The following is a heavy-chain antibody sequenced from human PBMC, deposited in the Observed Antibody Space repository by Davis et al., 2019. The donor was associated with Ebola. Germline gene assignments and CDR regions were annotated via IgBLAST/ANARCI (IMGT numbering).Heavy chain of an antibody. CDR2: ISYDGSNK. Sequence: PGGSLRLSCAASGFTFSSYAMHWVRQAPGKGLEWVAVISYDGSNKYYADSVKGRFTVSRDNSKKTMYLQMNSLRAEDTAVYYCAKSGLSFGVVKYHYGMDVWGKGTTVTVSS. V-gene: IGHV3-30-3*02. J-gene: IGHJ6*04. CDR3: AKSGLSFGVVKYHYGMDV. D-gene: IGHD3-3*01. CDR1: GFTFSSYA.